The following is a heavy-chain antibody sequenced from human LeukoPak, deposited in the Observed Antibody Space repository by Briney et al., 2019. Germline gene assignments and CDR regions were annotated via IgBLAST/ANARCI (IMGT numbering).Heavy chain of an antibody. V-gene: IGHV3-64*01. CDR2: ISSNGGST. CDR1: GFTFSSYI. CDR3: ARGLVLGDFDI. D-gene: IGHD2-15*01. J-gene: IGHJ3*02. Sequence: PGGSLRLSRAASGFTFSSYIMNWVRQTPGKGLEYVSVISSNGGSTYYANSVKGRFTISRDNSKNTLYLQMGSLRAEDMAVYYCARGLVLGDFDIWGQGRMVTVSS.